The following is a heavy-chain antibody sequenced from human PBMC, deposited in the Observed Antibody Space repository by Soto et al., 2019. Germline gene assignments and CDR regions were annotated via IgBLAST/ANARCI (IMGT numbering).Heavy chain of an antibody. J-gene: IGHJ6*02. CDR3: ARGGVGASTNYYYYYGMDV. Sequence: PSETLSLTCTVSGGSISSYYWSWIRQPPGKGLEWIGYIYYSGSTNYNPSLKSRVTISVDTSKTQSSLQLSCVTAADAAVYYCARGGVGASTNYYYYYGMDVWGQGTTVTVSS. CDR1: GGSISSYY. CDR2: IYYSGST. D-gene: IGHD1-26*01. V-gene: IGHV4-59*01.